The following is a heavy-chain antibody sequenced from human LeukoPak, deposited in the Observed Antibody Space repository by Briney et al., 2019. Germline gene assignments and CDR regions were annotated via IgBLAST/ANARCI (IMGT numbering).Heavy chain of an antibody. CDR2: IIPIFGTA. CDR3: ARERGSYGYYYYGMDV. CDR1: GGTFSSYA. J-gene: IGHJ6*04. D-gene: IGHD5-18*01. Sequence: SVKVSCKASGGTFSSYAISWVRQAPGQGLEWMGGIIPIFGTANYAQKFQGRVAITADESTSTAYMELSSLRSEDTAVYYCARERGSYGYYYYGMDVWGKGTTVTVSS. V-gene: IGHV1-69*13.